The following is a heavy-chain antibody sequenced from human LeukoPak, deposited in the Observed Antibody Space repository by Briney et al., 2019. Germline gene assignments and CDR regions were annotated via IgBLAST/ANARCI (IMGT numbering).Heavy chain of an antibody. Sequence: SQTLSLTCTVSGGSVSSGGYYWSWIRQHPGQGSEWMGYIYYSGSTYYNPSLQSRVTISVDTSKNQFSLKLSSVTAADTAVYYCARSAQTVTTFPLDYWGQGTLVTISS. CDR3: ARSAQTVTTFPLDY. V-gene: IGHV4-31*03. D-gene: IGHD4-17*01. CDR1: GGSVSSGGYY. J-gene: IGHJ4*02. CDR2: IYYSGST.